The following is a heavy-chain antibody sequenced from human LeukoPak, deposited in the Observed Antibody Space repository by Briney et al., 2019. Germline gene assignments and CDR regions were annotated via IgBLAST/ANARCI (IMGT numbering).Heavy chain of an antibody. CDR1: GGSFSGYY. J-gene: IGHJ6*02. Sequence: SETLSLTCAVYGGSFSGYYWSWIRQPPGRGLAWIGEINHSGSTNYNPSLKSRVTISVDTSKNQFSLKLSSVTAADTAVYYCARGPTGYSSSWHSYYYYGMDVWGQGTTVTVSS. CDR3: ARGPTGYSSSWHSYYYYGMDV. V-gene: IGHV4-34*01. D-gene: IGHD6-13*01. CDR2: INHSGST.